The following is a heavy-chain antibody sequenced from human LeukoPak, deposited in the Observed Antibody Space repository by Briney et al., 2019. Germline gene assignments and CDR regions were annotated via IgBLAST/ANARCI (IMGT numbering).Heavy chain of an antibody. CDR3: AKEVHFGLDV. J-gene: IGHJ6*02. CDR2: ISGSGDST. D-gene: IGHD3-3*02. CDR1: GFTFSSYA. V-gene: IGHV3-23*01. Sequence: PGGSLRLSCAASGFTFSSYAMSWVRQAPGKGLEWVSVISGSGDSTYYADSVKGRFTISRDNSKNTLYLQMNSPRAEDTAVYYCAKEVHFGLDVWGQGTTVIVSS.